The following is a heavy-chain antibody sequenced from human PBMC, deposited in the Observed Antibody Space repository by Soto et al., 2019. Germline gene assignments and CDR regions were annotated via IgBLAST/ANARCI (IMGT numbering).Heavy chain of an antibody. CDR1: GGSFSNFA. D-gene: IGHD2-15*01. V-gene: IGHV1-69*01. J-gene: IGHJ6*02. CDR3: AIGGGVILAATYYYAIDV. Sequence: QVQLVQSGAEVKKPGSSMKVSCKTSGGSFSNFAISWVRQAPGQGFEWMGAIIPVFGTPDYAKKFQGRVTILADESTNTAYLELSSLRSADTAVYYCAIGGGVILAATYYYAIDVWGLGTAVTVSS. CDR2: IIPVFGTP.